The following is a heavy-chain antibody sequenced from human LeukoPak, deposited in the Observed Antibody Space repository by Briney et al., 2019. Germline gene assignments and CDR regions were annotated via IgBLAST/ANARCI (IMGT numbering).Heavy chain of an antibody. CDR2: IDQDGSET. J-gene: IGHJ4*02. CDR3: ARGPYSSSWHGGDY. V-gene: IGHV3-7*01. CDR1: GFIFSNSW. Sequence: GGSLRLSCAVSGFIFSNSWMNWVRQAPGKGLEWVASIDQDGSETNYVDSVKGRFTISRDNSKNSLSLQMNSLSAEDTAVYYCARGPYSSSWHGGDYWGQGTLVTVSS. D-gene: IGHD6-13*01.